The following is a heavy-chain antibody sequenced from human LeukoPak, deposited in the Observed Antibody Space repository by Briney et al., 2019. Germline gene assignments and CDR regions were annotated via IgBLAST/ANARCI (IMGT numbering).Heavy chain of an antibody. CDR3: AKVPGDY. V-gene: IGHV3-30*02. CDR2: IRYDGSNK. CDR1: GFTFGDYA. D-gene: IGHD1-14*01. Sequence: PGRSLRLSCTASGFTFGDYAMSWFRQAPGKGLEWVAFIRYDGSNKYYADSVKGRFTISRDNSKNTLYLQMNSLRAEDTAVYYCAKVPGDYWGQGTLVTVSS. J-gene: IGHJ4*02.